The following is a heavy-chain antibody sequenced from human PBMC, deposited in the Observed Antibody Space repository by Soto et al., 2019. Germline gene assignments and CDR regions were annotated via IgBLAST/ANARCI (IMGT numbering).Heavy chain of an antibody. Sequence: AGGSLRLSCAASGFNFSNAWINWVRQDPGKGLEWVGRIKSKTDGGTTDYAEPVKGRFAISRDDSNNMVYLQMNSLKIEDTAFYYCTTDSYSTIIIVRFDYWGHGTLVTVSS. CDR2: IKSKTDGGTT. V-gene: IGHV3-15*07. CDR3: TTDSYSTIIIVRFDY. CDR1: GFNFSNAW. D-gene: IGHD3-22*01. J-gene: IGHJ4*01.